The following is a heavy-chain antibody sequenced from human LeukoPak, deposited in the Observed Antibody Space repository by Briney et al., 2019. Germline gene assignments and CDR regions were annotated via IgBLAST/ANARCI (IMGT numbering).Heavy chain of an antibody. CDR2: INHSGST. CDR3: ARQVLLWFGSNYYYYYMDV. D-gene: IGHD3-10*01. J-gene: IGHJ6*03. V-gene: IGHV4-34*01. CDR1: GGSFSSYY. Sequence: PLETLSLTCAVYGGSFSSYYWSWIRQPPGKGLEWIGEINHSGSTNYNPSLKSRVTISVDTSKNQFSLKLSSVTAADTAVYYCARQVLLWFGSNYYYYYMDVWGKGTTVTISS.